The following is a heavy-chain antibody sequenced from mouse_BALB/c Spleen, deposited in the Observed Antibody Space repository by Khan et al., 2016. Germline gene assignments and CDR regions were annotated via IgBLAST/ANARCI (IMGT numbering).Heavy chain of an antibody. CDR2: IYPGDGDT. V-gene: IGHV1-80*01. CDR1: GYALSGYW. J-gene: IGHJ3*01. D-gene: IGHD2-14*01. Sequence: QVQLKQSGAELVRPGSSVKISCKASGYALSGYWMNWVKQRPGQGLEWIGQIYPGDGDTNYNGKFKGKATLTADKSSSTAYMQLSSLTSEDSAVYFCARGTPFASWGQGTLVTVSA. CDR3: ARGTPFAS.